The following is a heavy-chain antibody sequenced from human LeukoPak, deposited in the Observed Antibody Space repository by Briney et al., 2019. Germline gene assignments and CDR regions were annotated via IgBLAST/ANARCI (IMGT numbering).Heavy chain of an antibody. D-gene: IGHD3-22*01. CDR2: INPSGGST. CDR3: ARESRVVVVITGAFDI. CDR1: GYTFTSYY. J-gene: IGHJ3*02. Sequence: ASVKVSCKASGYTFTSYYMHWVRQAPGQGLEWMGMINPSGGSTSYAQKFQGRVTMTRDMSTSTVYMELSSLRSEDTAVYYCARESRVVVVITGAFDIWGQGTMVTVSS. V-gene: IGHV1-46*01.